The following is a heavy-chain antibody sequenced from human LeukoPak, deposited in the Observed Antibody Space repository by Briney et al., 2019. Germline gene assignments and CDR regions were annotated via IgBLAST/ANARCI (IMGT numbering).Heavy chain of an antibody. CDR1: GFTFSDYW. V-gene: IGHV3-7*01. J-gene: IGHJ4*02. Sequence: GGSLRLSCAASGFTFSDYWMSWVRQTPGKGLEWVANINKDGRKIYYVDSVKGRFTISRDNAKNSLFLQMDSLRAEDTAIYYCARDGSCFDYWGQGMQVTVSS. D-gene: IGHD2-15*01. CDR2: INKDGRKI. CDR3: ARDGSCFDY.